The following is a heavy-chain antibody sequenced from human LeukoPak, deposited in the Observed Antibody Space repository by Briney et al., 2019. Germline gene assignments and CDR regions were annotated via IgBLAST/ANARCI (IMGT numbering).Heavy chain of an antibody. D-gene: IGHD1-26*01. Sequence: GASVKVSCKASGYTFTSYGISWVRQAPGQGLEWMGWISAYNGNTNYAQKLQGRVTMTTDTSTSTAYTELRSLRSDDTAVYYCARDREGYSGSYNAGYDYWGQGTLVTVSS. J-gene: IGHJ4*02. CDR2: ISAYNGNT. V-gene: IGHV1-18*01. CDR3: ARDREGYSGSYNAGYDY. CDR1: GYTFTSYG.